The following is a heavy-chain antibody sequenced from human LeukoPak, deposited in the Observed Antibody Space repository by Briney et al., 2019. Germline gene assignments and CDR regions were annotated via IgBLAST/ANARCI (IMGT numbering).Heavy chain of an antibody. CDR1: GGSFSGYY. Sequence: SETLSLTCAVYGGSFSGYYWSWIRQPPGKGLEWIGEINHSGSTNYNPSLKSRVTISVDTSKNQFSLKLSSVTAADTAVYYCARGVRYYDFWSGYSRGRYMDVWGKGTTVTVSS. CDR2: INHSGST. V-gene: IGHV4-34*01. CDR3: ARGVRYYDFWSGYSRGRYMDV. D-gene: IGHD3-3*01. J-gene: IGHJ6*03.